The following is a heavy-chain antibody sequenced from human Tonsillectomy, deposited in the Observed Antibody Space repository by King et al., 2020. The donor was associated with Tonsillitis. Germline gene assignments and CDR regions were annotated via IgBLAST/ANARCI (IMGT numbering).Heavy chain of an antibody. J-gene: IGHJ6*02. CDR1: GFTFSSYA. CDR3: ARRDGALDFYYYALDV. D-gene: IGHD4-17*01. Sequence: VQLVESGGGVVQPGRSLRLSCAASGFTFSSYALHWVCQAPGKGLEWVADISFDGSNKYYADSVKGRFTISRDNSKNTLYLQMNSLRTEDTAVYFCARRDGALDFYYYALDVWGQGTTVTVSS. V-gene: IGHV3-30-3*01. CDR2: ISFDGSNK.